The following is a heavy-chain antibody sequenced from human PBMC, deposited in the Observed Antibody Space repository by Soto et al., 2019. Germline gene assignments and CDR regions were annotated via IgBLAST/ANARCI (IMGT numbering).Heavy chain of an antibody. J-gene: IGHJ6*02. Sequence: SETLSLTCTVSGGSISSGDYYWSWIRQPPGKGLEWIGYIYYSGSTYYNPSLKSRVTISVDTSKNQFSLKLSSVTAADTAVYYCARDEPRYDFWSGYYPPARGYHGMDVWGQGTTVTVSS. D-gene: IGHD3-3*01. CDR2: IYYSGST. CDR1: GGSISSGDYY. CDR3: ARDEPRYDFWSGYYPPARGYHGMDV. V-gene: IGHV4-30-4*01.